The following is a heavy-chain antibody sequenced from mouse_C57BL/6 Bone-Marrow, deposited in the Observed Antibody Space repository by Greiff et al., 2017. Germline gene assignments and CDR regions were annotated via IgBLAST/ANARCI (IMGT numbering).Heavy chain of an antibody. Sequence: VMLVESGPGLVAPSQSLSITCTVSGFSLTSYAISWVRQPPGKGLEWLGVIWTGGGTNYNSALKSRLSISKDNSKSQVFLKMNSLQTDDTARYYCARVHYYGSRDAMDYWGQGTSVTVSS. CDR3: ARVHYYGSRDAMDY. V-gene: IGHV2-9-1*01. CDR1: GFSLTSYA. D-gene: IGHD1-1*01. J-gene: IGHJ4*01. CDR2: IWTGGGT.